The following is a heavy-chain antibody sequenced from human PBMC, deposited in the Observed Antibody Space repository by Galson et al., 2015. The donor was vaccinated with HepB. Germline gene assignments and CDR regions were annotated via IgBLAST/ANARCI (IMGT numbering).Heavy chain of an antibody. D-gene: IGHD1-26*01. V-gene: IGHV3-49*03. Sequence: SLRLSCAASGFTFGDYAMSWFRQAPGRGLEWVGFIRSNTYGGTAEYAASVKGRFTISRDDSKSIAYLQMNSLKTGDTAVYYCTRVRVGASVPSPRDYWGQGTLVTVSS. CDR1: GFTFGDYA. CDR2: IRSNTYGGTA. CDR3: TRVRVGASVPSPRDY. J-gene: IGHJ4*02.